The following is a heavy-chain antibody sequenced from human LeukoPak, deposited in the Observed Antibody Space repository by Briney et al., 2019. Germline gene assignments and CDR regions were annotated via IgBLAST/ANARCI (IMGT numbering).Heavy chain of an antibody. J-gene: IGHJ6*02. D-gene: IGHD1-26*01. Sequence: GGSLRLSCAASGFTFSSYSMNWVRQAPGKGLEWVSSISSSSSYIYYADSVKGRFTISRDNAKNSLYLQMNSLRAEDTAVYCCARDIKEVGATRDYYYYYGMDVWGQGTAVTVSS. V-gene: IGHV3-21*01. CDR2: ISSSSSYI. CDR3: ARDIKEVGATRDYYYYYGMDV. CDR1: GFTFSSYS.